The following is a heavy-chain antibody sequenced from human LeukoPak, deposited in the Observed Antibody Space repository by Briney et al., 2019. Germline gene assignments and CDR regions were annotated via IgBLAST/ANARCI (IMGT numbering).Heavy chain of an antibody. D-gene: IGHD1-14*01. Sequence: PSETLSLTCAVSGGSVSSGGYSWSWVRQPPGKGLEWIGYIHDSGSTYYNPSLKSRPTISADTSKNQFSLHLRAVTAADTAVYYCATSPPDFRTGSYFQHWGQGTLVTVSS. V-gene: IGHV4-30-4*07. CDR1: GGSVSSGGYS. CDR2: IHDSGST. CDR3: ATSPPDFRTGSYFQH. J-gene: IGHJ1*01.